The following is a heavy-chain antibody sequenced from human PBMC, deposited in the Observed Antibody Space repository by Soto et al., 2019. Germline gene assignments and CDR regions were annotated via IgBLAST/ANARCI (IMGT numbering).Heavy chain of an antibody. CDR2: ISYDGSNK. V-gene: IGHV3-30*03. J-gene: IGHJ6*02. CDR3: SGGMEV. CDR1: VFTFSSYG. Sequence: SLRLSCAASVFTFSSYGMNWVRQAPGKGLEWVAVISYDGSNKYYADSVKGRFTISRDNSKNTLYLQMNSLRAEDTAVYYCSGGMEVWGQGTTVTAP.